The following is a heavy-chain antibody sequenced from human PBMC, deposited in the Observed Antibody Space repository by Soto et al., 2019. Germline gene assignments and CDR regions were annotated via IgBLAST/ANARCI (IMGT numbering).Heavy chain of an antibody. CDR3: WKAPASSMVRGATGDY. CDR1: GFTFRNYA. V-gene: IGHV3-23*01. D-gene: IGHD3-10*01. Sequence: EVQLLESGGGLVQPGGSLRLSCAASGFTFRNYAMGWVRQAPGKGLEWVGAISGSGDATYYAGPGKGRFTISRDNFKDTLYLQMNSLRAEDTAVYHCWKAPASSMVRGATGDYWGQGTLVTVSS. J-gene: IGHJ4*02. CDR2: ISGSGDAT.